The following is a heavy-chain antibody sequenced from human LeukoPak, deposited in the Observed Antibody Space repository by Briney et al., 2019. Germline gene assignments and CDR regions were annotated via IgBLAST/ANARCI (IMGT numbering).Heavy chain of an antibody. Sequence: GGSLRLSCAASGFTFSDYYMSWIRQAPGKGLEWVSYISSRSSYTSYADSVKGRFTISRDNAKNSLYLQMNSLRAEDTAVYYCACSHYDILTGFGFDYWGQGTLVTVSS. D-gene: IGHD3-9*01. CDR2: ISSRSSYT. CDR3: ACSHYDILTGFGFDY. J-gene: IGHJ4*02. V-gene: IGHV3-11*06. CDR1: GFTFSDYY.